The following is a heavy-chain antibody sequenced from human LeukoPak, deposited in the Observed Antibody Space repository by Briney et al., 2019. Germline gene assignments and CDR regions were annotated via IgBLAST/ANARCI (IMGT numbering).Heavy chain of an antibody. CDR2: ISAYNGNT. CDR1: GYTFTSYG. D-gene: IGHD2-2*01. V-gene: IGHV1-18*01. CDR3: ARDGCSSTSCYEDY. J-gene: IGHJ4*02. Sequence: ASVKVSCKASGYTFTSYGISWVRQAPGQGLEWMGWISAYNGNTNYAQKLQGRVTMTTDTSTSAAYMELRSLRSDDTAVYYCARDGCSSTSCYEDYWGQGTLVTVSS.